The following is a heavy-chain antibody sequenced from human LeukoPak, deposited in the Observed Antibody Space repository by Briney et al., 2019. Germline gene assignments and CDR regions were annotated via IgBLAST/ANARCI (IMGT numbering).Heavy chain of an antibody. Sequence: SETLSLTCTVSGGSISSSTYYWGWIRQPPGKGLEWIGSISYSGNIYYNPSLKSRLTLSLDTSKNQFSLKLSSVTAADTAIYYCARGPYGWYYFDYWGQGALVTVSS. CDR2: ISYSGNI. CDR1: GGSISSSTYY. D-gene: IGHD6-19*01. CDR3: ARGPYGWYYFDY. V-gene: IGHV4-39*07. J-gene: IGHJ4*02.